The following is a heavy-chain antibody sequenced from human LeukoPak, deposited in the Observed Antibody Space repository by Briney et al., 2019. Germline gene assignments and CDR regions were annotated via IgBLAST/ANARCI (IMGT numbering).Heavy chain of an antibody. V-gene: IGHV3-53*01. J-gene: IGHJ4*02. D-gene: IGHD5-24*01. CDR2: IYSGGST. CDR1: GFSVSSNY. CDR3: AGSVEMATIMFDY. Sequence: GGSLRLSCAASGFSVSSNYMSWVRQAPGKGLEWVSVIYSGGSTYYADSVKGRFPISRDNSKNRLYLQMNSLRDEDTAVYYCAGSVEMATIMFDYWGQGTLVTVSS.